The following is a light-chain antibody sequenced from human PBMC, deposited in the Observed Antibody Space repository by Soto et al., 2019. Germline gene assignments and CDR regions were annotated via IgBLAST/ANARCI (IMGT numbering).Light chain of an antibody. V-gene: IGLV2-23*02. Sequence: QSALTQPASVSGSPGQSITISCTGTSSDVGSYNLVSWYQQHPGKAPKLMIYEVSKRPSGVSNRFSGSKSGNTASLTISGLQAEDEADYYCCSYAGSSTSLVVFGTGTKLTVL. J-gene: IGLJ1*01. CDR1: SSDVGSYNL. CDR3: CSYAGSSTSLVV. CDR2: EVS.